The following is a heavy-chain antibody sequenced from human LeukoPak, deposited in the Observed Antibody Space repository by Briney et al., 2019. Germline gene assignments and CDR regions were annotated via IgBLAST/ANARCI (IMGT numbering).Heavy chain of an antibody. V-gene: IGHV1-2*02. CDR3: ARGNGGYYYYYYMDV. J-gene: IGHJ6*03. CDR2: PNSGGT. Sequence: PNSGGTNYAQKFQGRVTMTRDTSISTAYMELSRLRSDDTAVYYCARGNGGYYYYYYMDVWGKGTTVTVSS. D-gene: IGHD2-8*01.